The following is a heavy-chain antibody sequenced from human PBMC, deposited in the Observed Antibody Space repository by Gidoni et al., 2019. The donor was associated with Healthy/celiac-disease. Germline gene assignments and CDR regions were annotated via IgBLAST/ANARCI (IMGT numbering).Heavy chain of an antibody. V-gene: IGHV1-46*03. CDR1: GYPFTRYY. CDR2: INPSGGST. Sequence: QMQLVQSGAEVKKPGASVKVSCTASGYPFTRYYLHCVRQAPGKGLEWMGIINPSGGSTSYAQKFQCRVTMTRDTSTSTVYMELSSLRSEDTAVYYCARGPLRWPDYWGQGTLVTVSS. D-gene: IGHD2-15*01. CDR3: ARGPLRWPDY. J-gene: IGHJ4*02.